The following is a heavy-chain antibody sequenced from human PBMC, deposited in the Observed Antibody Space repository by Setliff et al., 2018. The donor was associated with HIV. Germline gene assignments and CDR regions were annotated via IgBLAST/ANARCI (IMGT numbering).Heavy chain of an antibody. D-gene: IGHD4-17*01. CDR3: ARGYGNYYYYYMDV. CDR1: GDSISSSSYY. V-gene: IGHV4-61*09. J-gene: IGHJ6*03. CDR2: IYTSGNA. Sequence: SETLSLTCTVSGDSISSSSYYWSWIRQPAGKELEWIGHIYTSGNANYNPSLRSRVTISVDTSKNQFSLKVSSVTAADTAIYYCARGYGNYYYYYMDVWGKGTTVTVSS.